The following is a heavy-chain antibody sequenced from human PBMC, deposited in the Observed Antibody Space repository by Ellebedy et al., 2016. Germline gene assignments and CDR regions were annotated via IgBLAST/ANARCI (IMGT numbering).Heavy chain of an antibody. D-gene: IGHD5-12*01. CDR3: SRGRRRGYETTNFDD. Sequence: SETLSLTXTVSGASISSSSYYWAWIRQPPGQGLEWLGSVYYRGNTQYNPSLNNRLSLSVDTSKNLFSLTLTSLTAADTALYYCSRGRRRGYETTNFDDWGQGTLVTVAS. V-gene: IGHV4-39*07. J-gene: IGHJ4*02. CDR1: GASISSSSYY. CDR2: VYYRGNT.